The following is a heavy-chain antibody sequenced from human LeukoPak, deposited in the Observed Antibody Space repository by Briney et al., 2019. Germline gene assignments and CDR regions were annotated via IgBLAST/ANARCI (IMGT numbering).Heavy chain of an antibody. J-gene: IGHJ4*02. CDR2: ISYDGSNK. Sequence: GGSLRLSCAASGFTFSSYGMHWVRQAPGKGLEWVAVISYDGSNKYYADSVKGRFTISRDNSKNTLYLQMNSLRAEDTAVYYCAAMATIDYRGQGTLVTVSS. CDR1: GFTFSSYG. V-gene: IGHV3-30*03. D-gene: IGHD5-24*01. CDR3: AAMATIDY.